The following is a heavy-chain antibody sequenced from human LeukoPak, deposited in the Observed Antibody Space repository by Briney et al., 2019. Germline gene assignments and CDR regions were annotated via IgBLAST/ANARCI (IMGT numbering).Heavy chain of an antibody. Sequence: GGSLRLSCAASGFTFSSYAMSWVRQAPGKGLEWVAVIWYDGSNRYYADSVKGRFTISRDNSKNTLYLQMNSLRAEDTAVYYCARVMDGDGFSPDYWGQGTLVTVSS. CDR3: ARVMDGDGFSPDY. CDR1: GFTFSSYA. V-gene: IGHV3-33*08. D-gene: IGHD5-24*01. J-gene: IGHJ4*02. CDR2: IWYDGSNR.